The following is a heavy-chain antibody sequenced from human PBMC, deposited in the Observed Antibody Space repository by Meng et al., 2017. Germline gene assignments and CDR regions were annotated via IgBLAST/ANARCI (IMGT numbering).Heavy chain of an antibody. J-gene: IGHJ3*02. Sequence: WGSLRLSCAASGFTFSSYEMNWVRQAPGKGLEWVSYISSSGSTIYYADTVKGRFTISRDNAKNSLYLQMNSLRAEDTAVYYCASIKMATITYRSFDIWGQGKMVTVSS. V-gene: IGHV3-48*03. CDR1: GFTFSSYE. D-gene: IGHD5-24*01. CDR2: ISSSGSTI. CDR3: ASIKMATITYRSFDI.